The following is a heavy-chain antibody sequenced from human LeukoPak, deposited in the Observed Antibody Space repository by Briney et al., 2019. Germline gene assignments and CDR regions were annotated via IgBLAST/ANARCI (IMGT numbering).Heavy chain of an antibody. D-gene: IGHD6-13*01. CDR1: GGSFSGYY. CDR2: INHSGST. Sequence: SETLSLSCAVYGGSFSGYYWSWIRQPPGKGLEWIGEINHSGSTNYNPSLKSRVTISVDTSKNQFSLKLSSVTAADTAVYYCARSQQGIWGQRTPVTASS. J-gene: IGHJ4*02. V-gene: IGHV4-34*01. CDR3: ARSQQGI.